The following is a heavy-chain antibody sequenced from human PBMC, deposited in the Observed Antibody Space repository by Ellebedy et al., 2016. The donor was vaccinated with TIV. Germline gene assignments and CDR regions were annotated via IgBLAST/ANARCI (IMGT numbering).Heavy chain of an antibody. D-gene: IGHD2-2*01. CDR2: ISSTSSHI. CDR3: ARDTCFSTSCYSDY. V-gene: IGHV3-21*06. Sequence: GGSLRLSXAASGFTLRRYAMSWVRQAPGKGLEWVSYISSTSSHIYYADSVQGRFTISRDNAKNTLFLQVNSLRAEDTAVYYCARDTCFSTSCYSDYWGQGALVTVSS. CDR1: GFTLRRYA. J-gene: IGHJ4*02.